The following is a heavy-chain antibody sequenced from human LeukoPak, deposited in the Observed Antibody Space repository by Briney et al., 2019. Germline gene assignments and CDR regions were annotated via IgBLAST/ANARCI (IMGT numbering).Heavy chain of an antibody. V-gene: IGHV4-59*12. CDR2: IYYSGST. J-gene: IGHJ4*02. CDR3: ARVAFSGAVDY. CDR1: GGSISSYY. D-gene: IGHD1-14*01. Sequence: PSETLSLTCTVSGGSISSYYWSWIRQPPGKGLEWIGYIYYSGSTNYNPSLKSRVTISVDTSKNQFSLKLSSVTAADTAVYYCARVAFSGAVDYWGQGTLVTVSS.